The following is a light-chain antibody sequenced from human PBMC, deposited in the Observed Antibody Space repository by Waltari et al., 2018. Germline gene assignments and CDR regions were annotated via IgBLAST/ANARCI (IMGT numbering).Light chain of an antibody. Sequence: DIVLTQSLAILSLSPGERASLSFRASQSVNNSLAWYQQKLGQAPRWLIYDTSNSATGIPARCSGSGFGTDFTLTISSLEPEDFAVYYCQQRRDCPLTFGGGTKVEIK. CDR3: QQRRDCPLT. J-gene: IGKJ4*01. CDR2: DTS. CDR1: QSVNNS. V-gene: IGKV3-11*01.